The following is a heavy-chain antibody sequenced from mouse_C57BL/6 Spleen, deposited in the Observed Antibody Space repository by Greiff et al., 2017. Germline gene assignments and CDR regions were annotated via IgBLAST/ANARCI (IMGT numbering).Heavy chain of an antibody. Sequence: VQLQQPGAELVKPGASVKMSCTASGYTFTSYWMTWVKQRPGQGLEWIGDIYPGSGSTNYNEKFKSKATLTVDTSSSTAYMQLSSLTSEDSAVYYCARDYYGRGAMDYWGQGTSVTVSS. D-gene: IGHD1-1*01. CDR3: ARDYYGRGAMDY. V-gene: IGHV1-55*01. J-gene: IGHJ4*01. CDR1: GYTFTSYW. CDR2: IYPGSGST.